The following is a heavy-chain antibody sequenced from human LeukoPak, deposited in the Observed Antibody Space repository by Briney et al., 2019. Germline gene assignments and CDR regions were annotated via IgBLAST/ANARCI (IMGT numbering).Heavy chain of an antibody. D-gene: IGHD3-22*01. CDR2: ISYSGST. Sequence: SETLSLTCTVSGGSISSYYWSWIRQPPGKGLEWIGYISYSGSTSYNPSLRSRVTISADTSKNQFSLKRRSVTAADTAVYYCARHGRDNSGYYEAYYFDYWGQGPLVTVSS. J-gene: IGHJ4*02. V-gene: IGHV4-59*08. CDR3: ARHGRDNSGYYEAYYFDY. CDR1: GGSISSYY.